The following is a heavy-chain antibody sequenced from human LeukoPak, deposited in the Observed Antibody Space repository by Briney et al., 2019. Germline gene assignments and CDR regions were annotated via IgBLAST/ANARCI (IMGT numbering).Heavy chain of an antibody. V-gene: IGHV3-53*01. D-gene: IGHD5-18*01. CDR3: ARDLPRSGGYSYDHYFDY. J-gene: IGHJ4*02. CDR1: GFTVSSNY. CDR2: IYSGGST. Sequence: GGSLRLSCAASGFTVSSNYMSWVRQAPGKGLEWVSVIYSGGSTYYADSVKGRFTISRDNAKNSLYLQMNSLRAEDTAVYYCARDLPRSGGYSYDHYFDYWGQGTLVTVSS.